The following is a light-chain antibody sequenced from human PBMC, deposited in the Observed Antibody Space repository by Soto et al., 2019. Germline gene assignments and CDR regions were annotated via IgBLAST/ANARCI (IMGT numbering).Light chain of an antibody. CDR2: DAF. V-gene: IGKV3-15*01. J-gene: IGKJ4*01. CDR3: QQYDVWPLT. Sequence: EKVMTQSPATLSVSPGERATLSCRASQNVKSRLAWYQQKPGQAPRLLIYDAFTRATGIPARFSGSASGTEFTLTISSLQSEDFAVYYCQQYDVWPLTFGGGTKVEIK. CDR1: QNVKSR.